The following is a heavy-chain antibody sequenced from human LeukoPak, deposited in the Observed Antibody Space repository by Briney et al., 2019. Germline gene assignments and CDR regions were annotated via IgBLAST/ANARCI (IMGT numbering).Heavy chain of an antibody. Sequence: SETLSLTCAVYGGSFSGYYWSWIRQPPGKGLEWIGEINHSGSTNYSPSLKSRVTISVDTSKNQFSLRLSLLTPPDTAVYYCRRSGSGSSYFDYWGQGTLVTASS. CDR3: RRSGSGSSYFDY. CDR1: GGSFSGYY. D-gene: IGHD3-10*01. J-gene: IGHJ4*02. V-gene: IGHV4-34*01. CDR2: INHSGST.